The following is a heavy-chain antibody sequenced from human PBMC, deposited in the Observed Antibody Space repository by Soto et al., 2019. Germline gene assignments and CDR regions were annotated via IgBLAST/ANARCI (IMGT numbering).Heavy chain of an antibody. CDR1: GGSISSGGYY. J-gene: IGHJ1*01. CDR2: MYYSGST. V-gene: IGHV4-31*03. Sequence: PLETLSLTCTVSGGSISSGGYYWSWIRQHPGKGLEWIGYMYYSGSTYYNPSLKSRVTISVDTSKNQFSLKLSSVTAADTAVYYCASRITIFGVGPNEYFQHWGQGTLVTVSS. D-gene: IGHD3-3*01. CDR3: ASRITIFGVGPNEYFQH.